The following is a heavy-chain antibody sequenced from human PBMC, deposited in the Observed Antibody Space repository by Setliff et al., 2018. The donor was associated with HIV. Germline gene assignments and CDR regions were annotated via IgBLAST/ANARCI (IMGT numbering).Heavy chain of an antibody. D-gene: IGHD6-13*01. J-gene: IGHJ4*02. CDR1: GGSISSSSYY. V-gene: IGHV4-39*07. Sequence: PSETLSLTCTVSGGSISSSSYYWGWIRQPPGKGLEWIGTIYSSGSTYYNPSLKSRATISVDTSKKQFSLNLSSVTAADTAVYYCARLPDINSWPFDYWARGTLVTVSS. CDR2: IYSSGST. CDR3: ARLPDINSWPFDY.